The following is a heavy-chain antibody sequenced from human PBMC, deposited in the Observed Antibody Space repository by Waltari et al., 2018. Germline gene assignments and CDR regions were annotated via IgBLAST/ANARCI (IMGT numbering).Heavy chain of an antibody. J-gene: IGHJ4*02. D-gene: IGHD3-10*01. V-gene: IGHV3-53*01. CDR1: GFTVSSHY. Sequence: EVQLVESGGGLIQPGGSLRLSCAASGFTVSSHYMSWVRQAPGKGLEWVSVIYSGGSTYYADSVKGRFTISRDNSKNTLYLQMNSLRAEDTAVYYCARAARGSPYYFDYWGQGTLVTVSS. CDR3: ARAARGSPYYFDY. CDR2: IYSGGST.